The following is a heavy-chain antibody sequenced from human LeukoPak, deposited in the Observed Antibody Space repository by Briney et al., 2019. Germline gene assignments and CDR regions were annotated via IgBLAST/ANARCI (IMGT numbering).Heavy chain of an antibody. Sequence: PGGSLRLSCAASKFTFSTYAMHWVRQAPGKGLDWAAVISYDASNKYYADSVKGRFTISRDNSKNTLYLQMNSLTTEDTAVYYCAKDMGSGGDFDYWGQGTLVTVSS. CDR1: KFTFSTYA. J-gene: IGHJ4*02. CDR3: AKDMGSGGDFDY. V-gene: IGHV3-30*18. D-gene: IGHD3-10*01. CDR2: ISYDASNK.